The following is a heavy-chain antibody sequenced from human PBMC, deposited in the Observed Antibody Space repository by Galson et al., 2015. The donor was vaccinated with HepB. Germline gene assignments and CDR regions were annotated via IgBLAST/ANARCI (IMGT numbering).Heavy chain of an antibody. CDR1: GFTFSTSS. J-gene: IGHJ3*02. Sequence: SLRLSCAASGFTFSTSSMNWVRQAPGKGLEWVSSISSSSSYIYYADSVKGRFTISRDNAKNSLYLQMNSLRAEDTAVYYCARDTVVVVVAALVFDIWGQGTMVTVSS. D-gene: IGHD2-15*01. CDR2: ISSSSSYI. CDR3: ARDTVVVVVAALVFDI. V-gene: IGHV3-21*01.